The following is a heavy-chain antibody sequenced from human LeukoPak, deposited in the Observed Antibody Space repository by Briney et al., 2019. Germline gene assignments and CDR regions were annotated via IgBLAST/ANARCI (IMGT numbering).Heavy chain of an antibody. Sequence: ASVKVSCKASGYTFTSYGISWVRQAPGQGLEWMGWISAYNGNTNYAQKLQGRVTMTTDTSTSTAYMELRSLRSDDTAVYYCARARIYYYGSGSYYINWFDPWGQGTLVTVSS. CDR3: ARARIYYYGSGSYYINWFDP. V-gene: IGHV1-18*01. CDR1: GYTFTSYG. CDR2: ISAYNGNT. J-gene: IGHJ5*02. D-gene: IGHD3-10*01.